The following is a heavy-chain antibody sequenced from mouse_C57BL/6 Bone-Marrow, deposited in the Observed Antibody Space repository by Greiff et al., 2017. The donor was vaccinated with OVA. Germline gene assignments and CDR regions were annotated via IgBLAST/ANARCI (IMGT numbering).Heavy chain of an antibody. CDR1: GFSLTSYG. CDR3: AKKRFYYGRRDYAMDY. D-gene: IGHD1-1*01. Sequence: QVQLQQSGPGLVQPSQSLSITCTVSGFSLTSYGVHWVRQSPGKGLEWLGVIWRGGSTDYNAAFMSRLSITKDNSKSQVFFKMNRLQADDTAIYYCAKKRFYYGRRDYAMDYWGQGTSVTVSS. V-gene: IGHV2-5*01. J-gene: IGHJ4*01. CDR2: IWRGGST.